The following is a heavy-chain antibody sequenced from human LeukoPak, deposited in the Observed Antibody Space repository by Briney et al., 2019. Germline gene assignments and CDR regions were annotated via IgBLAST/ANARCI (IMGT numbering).Heavy chain of an antibody. CDR2: IYHSGTT. CDR3: ARTPDYSDNSAYFDW. D-gene: IGHD4-23*01. CDR1: GGSISSSNW. Sequence: SGTLSLTCAVSGGSISSSNWWSWVRQPPGKGLEWIGEIYHSGTTNYNPSLKSRATLSIDRSKNQFSLKLSSVTAADTAMYYCARTPDYSDNSAYFDWWGQGTLVTVSS. V-gene: IGHV4-4*02. J-gene: IGHJ4*02.